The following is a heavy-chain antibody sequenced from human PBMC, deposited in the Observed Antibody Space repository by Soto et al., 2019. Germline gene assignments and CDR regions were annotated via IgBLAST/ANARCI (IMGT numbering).Heavy chain of an antibody. D-gene: IGHD3-22*01. J-gene: IGHJ6*02. CDR3: TTDRGLDSSGYYVDYYYGLAV. Sequence: GGSLRLSCAASGFTFSNAWMNWVRQAPGKGLEWVGRIKSKTDGGTTDYAAPVKGRFTISRDDSKNTLYLQMNSLKTEDTAVYYCTTDRGLDSSGYYVDYYYGLAVWGQGTTVTVSS. CDR2: IKSKTDGGTT. CDR1: GFTFSNAW. V-gene: IGHV3-15*07.